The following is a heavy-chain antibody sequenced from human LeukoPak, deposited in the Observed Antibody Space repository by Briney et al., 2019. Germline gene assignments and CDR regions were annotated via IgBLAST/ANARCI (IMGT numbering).Heavy chain of an antibody. D-gene: IGHD6-13*01. Sequence: GGSPRLSCAASGFTFSDHYMDWVRQAPGKGLEWVSAISGSGGSTYYADSVKGRFTISRDNSKNTLYRQMNSLRAEDMAVYYCATSRAGYSSSWSPFWYWGQGTLVTVSS. CDR3: ATSRAGYSSSWSPFWY. V-gene: IGHV3-23*01. CDR2: ISGSGGST. J-gene: IGHJ4*02. CDR1: GFTFSDHY.